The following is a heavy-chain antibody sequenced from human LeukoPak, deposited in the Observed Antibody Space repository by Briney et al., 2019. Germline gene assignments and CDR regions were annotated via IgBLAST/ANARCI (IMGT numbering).Heavy chain of an antibody. CDR1: GLTISGDS. J-gene: IGHJ6*02. Sequence: GGSPRLSCAASGLTISGDSMNWVRQAPGKGLEWVSYISSNSGIIQYADSVKGRFTISRDNAKKSHYLQMNSLRAEDTAVYYCARSRSYSLDVWGQGTTVTVSS. D-gene: IGHD3-10*01. V-gene: IGHV3-48*01. CDR3: ARSRSYSLDV. CDR2: ISSNSGII.